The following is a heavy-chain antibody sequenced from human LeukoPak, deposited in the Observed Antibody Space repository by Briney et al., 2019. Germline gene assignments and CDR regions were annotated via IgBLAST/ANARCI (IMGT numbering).Heavy chain of an antibody. CDR2: IYYSGTT. V-gene: IGHV4-59*11. Sequence: SETLSLTCAVYGGSFSSHYWSWIRQPPGKGLEWVGYIYYSGTTNYNPSLKSRVTISVDTSKNQFSLKLSSVTAADTAVYYCARGVYIAAAQYGYWGQGTLVTVSS. D-gene: IGHD6-13*01. CDR3: ARGVYIAAAQYGY. J-gene: IGHJ4*02. CDR1: GGSFSSHY.